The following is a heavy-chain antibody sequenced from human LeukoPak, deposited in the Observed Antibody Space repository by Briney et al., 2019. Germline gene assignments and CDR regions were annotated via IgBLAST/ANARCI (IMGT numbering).Heavy chain of an antibody. Sequence: PSETLSLTCTVSGGSISNYYWSWIRQPPGKGLEWIGYIYYSGSTNYNPSLKSRVTISVDTSKNQLSLKVSSVTAADTALYYCARAAAAGTSAFDIWGQGTMVTVSS. CDR2: IYYSGST. CDR1: GGSISNYY. V-gene: IGHV4-59*01. CDR3: ARAAAAGTSAFDI. D-gene: IGHD6-13*01. J-gene: IGHJ3*02.